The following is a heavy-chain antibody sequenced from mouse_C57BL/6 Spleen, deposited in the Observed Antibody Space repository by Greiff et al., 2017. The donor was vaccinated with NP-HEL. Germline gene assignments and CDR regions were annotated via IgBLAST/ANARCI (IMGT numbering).Heavy chain of an antibody. V-gene: IGHV5-4*03. Sequence: EVMLVESGGGLVKPGGSLKLSCAASGFTFSSYAMSWVRQTPEKRLEWVATISDGGSYTYYPDNVKGRFTISRDNAKNNLYLQMSHLKSEDTAMYYCARGDYYGSSLYYFDYWGQGTTLTVSS. J-gene: IGHJ2*01. CDR2: ISDGGSYT. CDR3: ARGDYYGSSLYYFDY. D-gene: IGHD1-1*01. CDR1: GFTFSSYA.